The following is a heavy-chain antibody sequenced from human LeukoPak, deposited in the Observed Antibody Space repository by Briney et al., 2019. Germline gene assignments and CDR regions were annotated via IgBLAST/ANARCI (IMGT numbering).Heavy chain of an antibody. CDR1: GGSISSNNYD. V-gene: IGHV4-39*01. CDR3: ARQGSGNDLSPLNY. Sequence: SETLSLTCTVSGGSISSNNYDWGWIRQAPGKGLEWIGTIYYSGSTYYNPSLKSRVTISVDTSKNQFSLKLGSVTAADTAVYYCARQGSGNDLSPLNYWGQGTLVTVSS. CDR2: IYYSGST. D-gene: IGHD1-1*01. J-gene: IGHJ4*02.